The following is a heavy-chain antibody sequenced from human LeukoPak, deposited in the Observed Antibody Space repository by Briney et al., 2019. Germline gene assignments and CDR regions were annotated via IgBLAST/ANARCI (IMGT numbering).Heavy chain of an antibody. Sequence: PSETLSLTCTVSGGSISSSSYYWGWIRQPPGKGLEWIGSIYYSGSTYYNPSLKSRVTISVDTSKSQFSLKLSSVTAADTAVYYCARGTGGDHYYDSSGYFDYWGQATLVTVSS. CDR3: ARGTGGDHYYDSSGYFDY. CDR2: IYYSGST. J-gene: IGHJ4*02. CDR1: GGSISSSSYY. D-gene: IGHD3-22*01. V-gene: IGHV4-39*07.